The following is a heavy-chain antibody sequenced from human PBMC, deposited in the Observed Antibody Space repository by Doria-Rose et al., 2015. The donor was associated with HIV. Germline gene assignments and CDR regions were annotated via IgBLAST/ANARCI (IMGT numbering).Heavy chain of an antibody. CDR2: IFSDDEG. CDR3: ARIKSSRWYHKYYFDF. J-gene: IGHJ4*02. V-gene: IGHV2-26*01. Sequence: QVQLVQFGPVLVKPTETLTLTCTVSGVSLSSPGMGVSWIRQPPGKALEWLANIFSDDEGYHNTSLKCRLTISRGTAKSQVVLTMTDVDPVDTATYYCARIKSSRWYHKYYFDFWGQGTLVIVSA. D-gene: IGHD6-13*01. CDR1: GVSLSSPGMG.